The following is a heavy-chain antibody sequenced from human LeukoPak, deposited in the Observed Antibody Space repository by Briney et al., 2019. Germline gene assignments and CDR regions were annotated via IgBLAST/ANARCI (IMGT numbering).Heavy chain of an antibody. J-gene: IGHJ6*03. CDR2: ISGSGGST. CDR1: GFTFSSYA. D-gene: IGHD4-17*01. Sequence: GGSLRLSCAASGFTFSSYAMSWVRQAPGKGLEWVSAISGSGGSTYYADSVKGRFTISRDNSKNTLYLQMNSLRAEDTAVYYCAKYGDPSYYYYMDVRGKGTTVTVSS. V-gene: IGHV3-23*01. CDR3: AKYGDPSYYYYMDV.